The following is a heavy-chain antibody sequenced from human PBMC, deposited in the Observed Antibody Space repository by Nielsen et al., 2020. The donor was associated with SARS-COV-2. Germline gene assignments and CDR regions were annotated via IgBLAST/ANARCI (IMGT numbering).Heavy chain of an antibody. J-gene: IGHJ5*02. CDR3: ARPREGTYQNWFDP. Sequence: GESLKISCAASGFTFSSYAMHWVRQAPGKGLVWVSRINSDGSSTSYADSVKGRFTISRDNAKNTLYLQMNSLRAEDTAVYYCARPREGTYQNWFDPWGQGTLVTVSS. V-gene: IGHV3-74*01. CDR1: GFTFSSYA. CDR2: INSDGSST. D-gene: IGHD2-2*01.